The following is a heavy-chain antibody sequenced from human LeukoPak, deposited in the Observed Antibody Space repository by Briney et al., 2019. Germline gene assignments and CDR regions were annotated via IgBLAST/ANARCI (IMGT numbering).Heavy chain of an antibody. J-gene: IGHJ6*03. CDR2: ISSSGSTI. D-gene: IGHD3-10*02. V-gene: IGHV3-48*03. Sequence: PGGSLRLSCAASGFTFSSYEMNWVRQAPGKGLEWVSYISSSGSTIYSAASVKGRFTIYRDNAKNSVYLQMNSLRAEDTAVYYCAELGITMIGGVWGKGTTVTISS. CDR3: AELGITMIGGV. CDR1: GFTFSSYE.